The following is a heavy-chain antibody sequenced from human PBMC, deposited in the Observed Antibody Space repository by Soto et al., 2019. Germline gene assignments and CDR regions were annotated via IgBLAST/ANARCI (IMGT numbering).Heavy chain of an antibody. Sequence: PGGSLRLSCAASGFTFGRSYMGWVRQAPGKGLEWISVIYTAGTTYYADSVTGRFTISRDNSKNTLSLQMDSLRAEDTAVYYCARDSTSPARYGDWGHGTLVTVSS. CDR3: ARDSTSPARYGD. D-gene: IGHD6-6*01. V-gene: IGHV3-66*01. CDR2: IYTAGTT. J-gene: IGHJ4*01. CDR1: GFTFGRSY.